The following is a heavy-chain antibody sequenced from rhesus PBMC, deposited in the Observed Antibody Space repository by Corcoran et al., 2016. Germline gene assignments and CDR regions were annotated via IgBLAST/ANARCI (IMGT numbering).Heavy chain of an antibody. CDR3: VKHSVSVYGSFDY. J-gene: IGHJ4*01. Sequence: QVQLQESGPGLVKPSETLSLTCAVSGGSISDDYYWSWIRQPPGKGLEWIGYIYGSSTRPNYNPSLKSRVTISKDTSKNQFSLKLSSVTAADSAVYYCVKHSVSVYGSFDYWGQGVLVTVSS. CDR2: IYGSSTRP. V-gene: IGHV4-106*01. CDR1: GGSISDDYY. D-gene: IGHD3-22*01.